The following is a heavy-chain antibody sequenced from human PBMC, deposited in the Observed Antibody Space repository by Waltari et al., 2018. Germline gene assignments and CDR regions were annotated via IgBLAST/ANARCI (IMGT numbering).Heavy chain of an antibody. CDR3: ARGLGAIY. CDR2: VSYNGNT. V-gene: IGHV4-39*07. Sequence: QLQMQESGPGLVRPSETLSLTCAVSGGSITTITYFWGWIHQPPGKGLEWIASVSYNGNTYDNPSRKSRVTISGDTSKNQFSLVLTSVTAADTAVYYCARGLGAIYWGHGTLVTVSS. J-gene: IGHJ4*01. CDR1: GGSITTITYF. D-gene: IGHD2-21*01.